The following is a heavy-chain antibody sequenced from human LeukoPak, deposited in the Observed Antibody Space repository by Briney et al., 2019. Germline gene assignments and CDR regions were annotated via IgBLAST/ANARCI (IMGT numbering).Heavy chain of an antibody. V-gene: IGHV1-2*02. Sequence: EASVRVSCKASGYTFTGYYMHWVRQAPGQGLEWMGWINPNSGGTNYAQKFQGRVTMTRDTSISTAYMELSRLRSDDTAVYYCAREGTKSSSSWSHLYYYMDVWGKGTTVTVSS. CDR2: INPNSGGT. CDR3: AREGTKSSSSWSHLYYYMDV. D-gene: IGHD6-13*01. CDR1: GYTFTGYY. J-gene: IGHJ6*03.